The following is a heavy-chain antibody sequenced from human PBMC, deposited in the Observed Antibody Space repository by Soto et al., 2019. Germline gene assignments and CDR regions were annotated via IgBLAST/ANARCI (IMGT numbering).Heavy chain of an antibody. CDR2: FDPEDGET. V-gene: IGHV1-24*01. J-gene: IGHJ4*02. Sequence: GASVKVSCKVSGYTLTELSMHWVRQAPGKGLEWMGGFDPEDGETIYAQKFQGRVTMTEDTSTDTAYMELSSLRSEDTAVYYCALNRGYSYGKSVFDYWGQGTLVTVSS. CDR3: ALNRGYSYGKSVFDY. CDR1: GYTLTELS. D-gene: IGHD5-18*01.